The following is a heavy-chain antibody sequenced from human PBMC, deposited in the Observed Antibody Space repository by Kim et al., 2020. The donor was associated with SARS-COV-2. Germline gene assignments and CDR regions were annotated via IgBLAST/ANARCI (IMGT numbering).Heavy chain of an antibody. CDR3: ARADSSGWLALMDV. D-gene: IGHD6-19*01. Sequence: GGSLRLSCAASGFTFSSYDMHWVRQATGKGLEWVSAIGTAGDTYYPGSVKGRFTISRENAKNSLYLQMNSLRAGDTAVYYCARADSSGWLALMDVWGQGTTVTVSS. CDR2: IGTAGDT. CDR1: GFTFSSYD. J-gene: IGHJ6*02. V-gene: IGHV3-13*04.